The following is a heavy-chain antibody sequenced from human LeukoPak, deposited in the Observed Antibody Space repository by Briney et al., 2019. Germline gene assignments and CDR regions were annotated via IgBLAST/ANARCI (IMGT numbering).Heavy chain of an antibody. CDR2: ISTYNGHT. CDR1: GYTFTGYY. J-gene: IGHJ4*02. V-gene: IGHV1-18*04. CDR3: ARGSPPRRNYDRSGYYSYYFDY. D-gene: IGHD3-22*01. Sequence: GASVKVSCKASGYTFTGYYMHWVRQAPGQGLEWMGWISTYNGHTKYSQKFQGRVTMTTDTSTSTAYMDLRSLRSDDTAVYYCARGSPPRRNYDRSGYYSYYFDYWGQGTLVTVSS.